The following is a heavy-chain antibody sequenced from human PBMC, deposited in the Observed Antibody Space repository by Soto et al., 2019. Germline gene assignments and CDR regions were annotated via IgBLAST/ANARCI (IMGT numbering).Heavy chain of an antibody. V-gene: IGHV3-30*09. CDR1: GFTFSDDA. CDR2: ISSDGRNK. Sequence: QVQLVESGGGVVQPGRSQRLSCVASGFTFSDDAMHWVRQAPGMGLEWVAVISSDGRNKYYAESVKGRFAISRDNSKNTLYLQMNSLRPEDTAVFYCARDVAVTGSWYFDLWGRGTLVTVSS. D-gene: IGHD6-19*01. J-gene: IGHJ2*01. CDR3: ARDVAVTGSWYFDL.